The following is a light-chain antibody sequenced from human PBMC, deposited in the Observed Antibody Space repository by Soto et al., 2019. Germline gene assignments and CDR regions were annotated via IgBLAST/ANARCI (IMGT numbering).Light chain of an antibody. Sequence: EIVMTQSPATLSVSPGERATLACRASQSVSSNLAWYQQKPGQAPRLLIYGASTRATGIPAKFSGGGSGTEFTLTISSLQSEDFAIYYRQQYKNGWTFGQGTKVDIK. J-gene: IGKJ1*01. CDR2: GAS. V-gene: IGKV3-15*01. CDR1: QSVSSN. CDR3: QQYKNGWT.